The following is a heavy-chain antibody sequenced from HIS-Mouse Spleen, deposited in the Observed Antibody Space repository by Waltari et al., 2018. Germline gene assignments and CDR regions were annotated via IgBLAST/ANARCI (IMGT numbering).Heavy chain of an antibody. J-gene: IGHJ2*01. D-gene: IGHD6-13*01. V-gene: IGHV4-39*07. CDR1: GGSISSSSYY. Sequence: QLQLQESGPGLVKPSETLSLTCTVSGGSISSSSYYWGWIRQPPGKGLEGIGGIYYSGRTTSNPSLKSRITISVDTSKNQCSLKLSSVTAADTAVYYCAREIPYSSSWYDWYFDLWGRGTLVTVSS. CDR3: AREIPYSSSWYDWYFDL. CDR2: IYYSGRT.